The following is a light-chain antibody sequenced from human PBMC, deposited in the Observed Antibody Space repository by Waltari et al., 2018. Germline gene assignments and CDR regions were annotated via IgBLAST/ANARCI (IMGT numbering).Light chain of an antibody. CDR2: EVT. V-gene: IGLV2-8*01. CDR1: SSDVGGYNY. CDR3: SSYAGSNNYV. Sequence: QSALTQPPSASGSPGQSVTISCTGTSSDVGGYNYVSWYQQHPGKVPKLMIYEVTNRPSGVPDRFSGSKSGNTASLTVSGLQTEDEADYYCSSYAGSNNYVFGTGTKVTVL. J-gene: IGLJ1*01.